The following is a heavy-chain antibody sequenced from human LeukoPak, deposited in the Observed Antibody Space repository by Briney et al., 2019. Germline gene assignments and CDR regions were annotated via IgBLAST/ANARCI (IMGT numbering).Heavy chain of an antibody. D-gene: IGHD6-13*01. V-gene: IGHV4-30-4*01. CDR2: IYYSGST. CDR1: GGSISSGDYY. CDR3: ARASWRSSWYFDY. Sequence: PSQTLSLTCTVSGGSISSGDYYWSWIRQPPGKGLEWIGYIYYSGSTYYNPSLKSRVTISVDTSKNQFSLELSSVTAADTAVYYCARASWRSSWYFDYWGQGTLVTVSS. J-gene: IGHJ4*02.